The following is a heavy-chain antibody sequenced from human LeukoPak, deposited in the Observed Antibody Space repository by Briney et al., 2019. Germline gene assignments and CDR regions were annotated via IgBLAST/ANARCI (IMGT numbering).Heavy chain of an antibody. CDR2: ISTSSDTI. Sequence: QTGGSLRLSCAASGFTFSSHSMNWVRQAPGKGLEWVSYISTSSDTIYYADSVKGRFTISRDNAKNSLYLQMNSLRAEDTAVYYCARGFLRYSYDHWGQGTLVTVSS. D-gene: IGHD5-18*01. J-gene: IGHJ4*02. CDR1: GFTFSSHS. V-gene: IGHV3-48*04. CDR3: ARGFLRYSYDH.